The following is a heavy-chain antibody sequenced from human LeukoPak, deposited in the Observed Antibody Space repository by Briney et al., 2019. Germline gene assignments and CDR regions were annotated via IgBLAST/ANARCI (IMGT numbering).Heavy chain of an antibody. CDR2: INHSGST. CDR1: GGSFNGYY. CDR3: ARTHRRSGSYLVFDI. Sequence: SETLSLTCAVYGGSFNGYYWSWIRQPPGKGREWIGEINHSGSTNYNPSLKSRVTISVDTSKNQFSLKLSSVTAADTAVYYCARTHRRSGSYLVFDIWGQGTMVTVSS. J-gene: IGHJ3*02. D-gene: IGHD1-26*01. V-gene: IGHV4-34*01.